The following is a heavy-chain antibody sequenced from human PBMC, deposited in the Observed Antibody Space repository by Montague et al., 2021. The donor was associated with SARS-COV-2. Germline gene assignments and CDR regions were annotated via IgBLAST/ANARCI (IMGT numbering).Heavy chain of an antibody. Sequence: SETLSLTCKVSGDSITTTTYYWVWLRQPPGKGLEWIGSINYSGSTFYNPSLKSRLSMSMDTSTNQFSPRLTSMTAADTAIYYCVRRGGTYYYGSGSFDPWGQGTLVAVSS. CDR2: INYSGST. CDR3: VRRGGTYYYGSGSFDP. D-gene: IGHD3-10*01. CDR1: GDSITTTTYY. V-gene: IGHV4-39*01. J-gene: IGHJ5*02.